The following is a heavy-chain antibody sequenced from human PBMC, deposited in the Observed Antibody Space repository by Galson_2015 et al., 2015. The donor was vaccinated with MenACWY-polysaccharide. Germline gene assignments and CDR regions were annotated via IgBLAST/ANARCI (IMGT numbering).Heavy chain of an antibody. CDR1: GFTFSTYW. CDR3: ARGYSAYD. J-gene: IGHJ4*02. Sequence: LRLSCAASGFTFSTYWMHWVRQAPGKGLVWVSRIKSDGSSTNYADSVKGRFTISRDNAKNTLYLQMNSLRAEDTALYYCARGYSAYDWGQGTLATVSA. CDR2: IKSDGSST. D-gene: IGHD5-12*01. V-gene: IGHV3-74*01.